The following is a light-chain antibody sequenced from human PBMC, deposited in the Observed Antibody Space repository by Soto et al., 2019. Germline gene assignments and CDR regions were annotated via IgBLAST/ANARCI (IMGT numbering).Light chain of an antibody. Sequence: IVMAHSPDYVPVFLRERATINCKSSSNNYLPWYQQKPGQPPKLLIYWASTRVSRVPDRFSGSGSGTDLTLTINSMKAEDVEVYYCQQYYSTTLTFGGGTKVDI. J-gene: IGKJ4*01. V-gene: IGKV4-1*01. CDR1: SNNY. CDR3: QQYYSTTLT. CDR2: WAS.